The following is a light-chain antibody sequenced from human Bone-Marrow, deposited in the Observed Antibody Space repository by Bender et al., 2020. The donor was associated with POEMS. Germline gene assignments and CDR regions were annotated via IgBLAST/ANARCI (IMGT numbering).Light chain of an antibody. V-gene: IGLV2-8*01. J-gene: IGLJ3*02. CDR3: SCYAGGNKVV. CDR1: DSAFGYDKF. CDR2: EVS. Sequence: QSALTQPPSASGSPGQSVTTSCSGADSAFGYDKFISWFQRHPGKPPKLLIYEVSERPSGVSERFSGSKSGDMASLTVSGLRPDDEADYFCSCYAGGNKVVFGGGTKLTVL.